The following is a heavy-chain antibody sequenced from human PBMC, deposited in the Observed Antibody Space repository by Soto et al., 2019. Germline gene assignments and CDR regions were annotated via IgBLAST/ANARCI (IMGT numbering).Heavy chain of an antibody. CDR2: IYYGGNT. V-gene: IGHV3-53*01. Sequence: GGSLRLSCAASGFSVSGNYMSWVRLAPGKGLEWVSLIYYGGNTYYADSVKGRFTVSRDKSRNTLYLQMNSLRPEDTAVYFCAGSTNWGLFYLDYWGLGTLVTVSS. CDR3: AGSTNWGLFYLDY. J-gene: IGHJ4*02. CDR1: GFSVSGNY. D-gene: IGHD2-2*01.